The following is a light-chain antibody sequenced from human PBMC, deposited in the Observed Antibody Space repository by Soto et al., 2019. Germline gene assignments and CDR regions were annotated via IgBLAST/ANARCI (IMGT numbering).Light chain of an antibody. CDR3: QQYETWPPRFT. J-gene: IGKJ3*01. CDR2: ASV. Sequence: PGDRATLSCRATQCVISTLAWYQQRPGQPPRLLIYASVARATGDPARFSRSGFETAFTLTISSLQSDDFEVYYCQQYETWPPRFTFGPGTKVDLK. CDR1: QCVIST. V-gene: IGKV3-15*01.